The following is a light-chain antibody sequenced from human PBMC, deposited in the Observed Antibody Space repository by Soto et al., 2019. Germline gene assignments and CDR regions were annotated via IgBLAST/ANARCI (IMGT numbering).Light chain of an antibody. V-gene: IGLV1-47*01. CDR1: SSNIGTNY. CDR3: AAWDDSLSGPV. CDR2: RNF. Sequence: QSVLTQPPSASVTPGQRVTISCSGSSSNIGTNYVYWYQQLPGTAPKLLIYRNFQRPSGVPDRFSGSKSGTSASLAISGLRSVDEADYYCAAWDDSLSGPVFGGGTKLTVL. J-gene: IGLJ2*01.